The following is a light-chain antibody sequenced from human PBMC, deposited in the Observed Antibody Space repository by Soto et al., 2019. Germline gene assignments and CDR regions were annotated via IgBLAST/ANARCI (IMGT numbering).Light chain of an antibody. CDR3: QQSYSTPYT. CDR2: AAS. Sequence: DIQMTQSQSSLSAYVGDRVTITCRASQSISSYLNWYQQKPGKAPKLLIYAASSLQSGVPSRFSGSGSGTDFTLTISSLQPEDFATYYCQQSYSTPYTFGQGTKLEIK. CDR1: QSISSY. J-gene: IGKJ2*01. V-gene: IGKV1-39*01.